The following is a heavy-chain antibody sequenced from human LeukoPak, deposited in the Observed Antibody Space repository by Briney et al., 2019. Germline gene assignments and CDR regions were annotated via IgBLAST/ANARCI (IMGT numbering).Heavy chain of an antibody. V-gene: IGHV4-30-4*01. CDR3: ARSTYDFWSGFDGAFDI. Sequence: SQTLSLTCTVSGGSISSGDYYWSWIRQPPGKGLEWIGYIYYSGSTYYNPSLKSRVTISVDTSKNQFSLKLSSVTAVDTAVYYCARSTYDFWSGFDGAFDIWGQGTMVTVSS. CDR2: IYYSGST. J-gene: IGHJ3*02. D-gene: IGHD3-3*01. CDR1: GGSISSGDYY.